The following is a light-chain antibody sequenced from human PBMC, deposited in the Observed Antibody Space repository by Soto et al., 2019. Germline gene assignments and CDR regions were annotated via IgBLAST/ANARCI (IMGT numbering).Light chain of an antibody. Sequence: QSVLTQPPSVSGAPGQRVTISCTGSSSNIGAGYDVHWYQQLPGTAPKILIYGNSNRPSGVPDRFSGSKSGTSASLAITGIQAEDEADYYCQSYDSSLSVVFGGGTKPAVL. CDR3: QSYDSSLSVV. CDR2: GNS. V-gene: IGLV1-40*01. CDR1: SSNIGAGYD. J-gene: IGLJ2*01.